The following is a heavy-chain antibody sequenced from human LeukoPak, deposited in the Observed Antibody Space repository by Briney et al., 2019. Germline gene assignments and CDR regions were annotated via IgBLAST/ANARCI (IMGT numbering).Heavy chain of an antibody. CDR3: AELGITMIGGV. J-gene: IGHJ6*04. Sequence: RGSLRLSCAVSGHTFSVALISWIRQGPGDGLWWVASMKPDGSESWYVDSVKGRFTISRDNAKNSLYLQMNSLRAEDTAVYYCAELGITMIGGVWGKGTTVTISS. D-gene: IGHD3-10*02. V-gene: IGHV3-7*01. CDR2: MKPDGSES. CDR1: GHTFSVAL.